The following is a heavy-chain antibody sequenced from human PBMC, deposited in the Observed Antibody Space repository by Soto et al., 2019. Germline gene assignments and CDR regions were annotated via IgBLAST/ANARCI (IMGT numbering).Heavy chain of an antibody. CDR2: MSPNSGAT. D-gene: IGHD1-1*01. CDR3: ARGVDAGVDV. V-gene: IGHV1-8*01. CDR1: GYTFTSYD. Sequence: QVQLVQSGAEVTKPGASVKVSCKASGYTFTSYDINWVRQATGQALEWMGWMSPNSGATGYAQKFQGRVTMTRDTSISTAYMELSNLRSEDTAIYYCARGVDAGVDVWGQGSTVTVSS. J-gene: IGHJ6*02.